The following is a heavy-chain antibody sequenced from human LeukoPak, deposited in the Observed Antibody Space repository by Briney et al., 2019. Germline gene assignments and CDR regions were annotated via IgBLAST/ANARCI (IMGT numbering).Heavy chain of an antibody. V-gene: IGHV3-7*03. CDR2: IRQDGSET. CDR1: GFTFSAYW. CDR3: AHRDTTMVRVDY. Sequence: GGSLRLSCAASGFTFSAYWMSWVRQAPGKGLEWVANIRQDGSETYYADSAKGRFTISRDDSKNTLYLQMNSLTTEDTAVYFCAHRDTTMVRVDYWGQGTLVTVSS. J-gene: IGHJ4*02. D-gene: IGHD5-18*01.